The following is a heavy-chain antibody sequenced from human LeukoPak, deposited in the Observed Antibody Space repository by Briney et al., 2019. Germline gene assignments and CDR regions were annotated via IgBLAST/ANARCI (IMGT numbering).Heavy chain of an antibody. D-gene: IGHD5-12*01. J-gene: IGHJ4*02. V-gene: IGHV4-4*02. CDR3: WHSGYESGLDY. CDR2: IYHSGSI. CDR1: GVSITSGNW. Sequence: PSETLSLTCGVSGVSITSGNWWSWVRQPPGKGLEWIGEIYHSGSINYNPSLRSRVTISVDKSKNQLSLKLNSVTAADTAVYYCWHSGYESGLDYWGQGTLVTVSS.